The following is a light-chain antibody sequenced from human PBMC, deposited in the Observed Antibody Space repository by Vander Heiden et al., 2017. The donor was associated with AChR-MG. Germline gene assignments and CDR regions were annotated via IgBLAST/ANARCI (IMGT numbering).Light chain of an antibody. CDR2: DAS. V-gene: IGKV3-11*01. CDR1: QSVSSY. J-gene: IGKJ1*01. CDR3: QQRSNGPRQWT. Sequence: EIVLTQSPATLSLSPGERATLSCRASQSVSSYLAWYQQKPGQAPRLLIYDASNRATGIPARFSGSGSGTDFTLTISSLEPEDFAVYYCQQRSNGPRQWTFDQGTKVEIK.